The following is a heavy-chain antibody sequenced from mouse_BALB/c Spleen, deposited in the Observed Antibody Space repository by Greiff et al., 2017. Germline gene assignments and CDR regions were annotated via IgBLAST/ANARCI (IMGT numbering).Heavy chain of an antibody. Sequence: DVKLVESGGGLVKPGGSLKLSCAASGFTFSSYTMSWVRQTPEKRLEWVATISSGGSYTYYPDSVKGRFTISRDNAKNTLYLQMSSLKSEDTAMYYCTRDSYDYDAWFAYWGQGTLVTVSA. J-gene: IGHJ3*01. CDR3: TRDSYDYDAWFAY. D-gene: IGHD2-4*01. CDR1: GFTFSSYT. V-gene: IGHV5-6-4*01. CDR2: ISSGGSYT.